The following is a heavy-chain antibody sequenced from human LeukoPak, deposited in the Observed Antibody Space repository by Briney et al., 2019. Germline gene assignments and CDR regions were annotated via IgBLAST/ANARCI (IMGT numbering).Heavy chain of an antibody. V-gene: IGHV1-8*01. CDR1: GYTFTSYD. J-gene: IGHJ4*02. CDR3: ARGPLSFVGARHPFDY. Sequence: ASVKVSCKASGYTFTSYDINWVRQATGQGLEWMGWMNPNRGNTANAQKFQGRVTITRNTSISTAYMELSSLRSEDTAVYYCARGPLSFVGARHPFDYWGQGTLVTVSS. D-gene: IGHD1-26*01. CDR2: MNPNRGNT.